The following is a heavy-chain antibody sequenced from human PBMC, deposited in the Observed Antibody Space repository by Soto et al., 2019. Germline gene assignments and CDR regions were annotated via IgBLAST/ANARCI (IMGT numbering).Heavy chain of an antibody. J-gene: IGHJ6*02. CDR3: AKDYRRITIFGVVTTYYYYYGMDV. D-gene: IGHD3-3*01. CDR2: ISYDGSNK. CDR1: GFTFSSYG. V-gene: IGHV3-30*18. Sequence: LRLSCAASGFTFSSYGMHWVRQAPGKGLEWVAVISYDGSNKYYADSVKGRFTISRDNSKNTLYLQMNSLRAEDTAVYYCAKDYRRITIFGVVTTYYYYYGMDVWGQGTTVTVSS.